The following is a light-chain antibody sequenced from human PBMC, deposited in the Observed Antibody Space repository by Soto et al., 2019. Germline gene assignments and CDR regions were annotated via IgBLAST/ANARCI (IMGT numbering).Light chain of an antibody. Sequence: QSVLTQPASVSGSPGQSITISCTGTSSDVGDYNYVSWYQQHPGKAPKLIIYEVSTRPSGVSNRFSGSKSGNTASLTISGLQAEDEADYYCSSYTRSSTLGFGGGTKVTVL. J-gene: IGLJ3*02. CDR1: SSDVGDYNY. CDR3: SSYTRSSTLG. CDR2: EVS. V-gene: IGLV2-14*01.